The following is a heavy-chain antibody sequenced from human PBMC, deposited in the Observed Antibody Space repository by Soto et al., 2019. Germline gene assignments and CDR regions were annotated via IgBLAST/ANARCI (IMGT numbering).Heavy chain of an antibody. Sequence: ETLSLTCAVYGGSFSGYYWSWIRQPPGKGLEWIGEINHSGSTNYNPSLKSRVTISVDTSKNQFSLKLSSVTAADTAVYYCARLKKASGSDYWGQGTRVTVSS. D-gene: IGHD6-19*01. CDR1: GGSFSGYY. V-gene: IGHV4-34*01. CDR2: INHSGST. CDR3: ARLKKASGSDY. J-gene: IGHJ4*02.